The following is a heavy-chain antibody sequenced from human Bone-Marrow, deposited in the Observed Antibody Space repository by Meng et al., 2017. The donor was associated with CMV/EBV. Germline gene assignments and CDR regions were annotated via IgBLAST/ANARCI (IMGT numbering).Heavy chain of an antibody. V-gene: IGHV1-2*02. J-gene: IGHJ4*02. D-gene: IGHD5-24*01. Sequence: ASVNVSCTAPGYTFTGYYMYWLRQAPGQGLEWMGWINPNSGGTNYAQKFQGRVTMTRDTSISTAYMELSRLRSDDTAVYYCARDRNRDGYNSALNYWGQGTLVTVSS. CDR1: GYTFTGYY. CDR2: INPNSGGT. CDR3: ARDRNRDGYNSALNY.